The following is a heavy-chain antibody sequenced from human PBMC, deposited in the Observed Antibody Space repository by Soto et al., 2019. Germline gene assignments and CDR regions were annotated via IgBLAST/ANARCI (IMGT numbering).Heavy chain of an antibody. V-gene: IGHV1-69*04. D-gene: IGHD3-10*01. CDR1: GGTFSSYT. J-gene: IGHJ5*02. CDR3: ARDPMVRGFNWFDP. Sequence: SVKVSCKASGGTFSSYTISWVRQAPGQGLEWMGRIIPILGIANYAQKFQGRVTITADKSTSTAYMELSSLRSEDTAVYYCARDPMVRGFNWFDPWGQGTLVTVSS. CDR2: IIPILGIA.